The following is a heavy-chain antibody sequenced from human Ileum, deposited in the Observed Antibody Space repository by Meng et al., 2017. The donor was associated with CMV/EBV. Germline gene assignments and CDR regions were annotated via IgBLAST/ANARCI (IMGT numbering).Heavy chain of an antibody. J-gene: IGHJ5*02. CDR2: IHYSGGT. D-gene: IGHD6-19*01. Sequence: SETLSLTCTVSGGPINTYYWSWIRQPPGKGLEWIAYIHYSGGTYYNPPLKSRVTISLDSSKNQISLKLSSVTAADTAGYYCARGIAVAENWFDPWGQGTLVTVSS. CDR3: ARGIAVAENWFDP. V-gene: IGHV4-59*01. CDR1: GGPINTYY.